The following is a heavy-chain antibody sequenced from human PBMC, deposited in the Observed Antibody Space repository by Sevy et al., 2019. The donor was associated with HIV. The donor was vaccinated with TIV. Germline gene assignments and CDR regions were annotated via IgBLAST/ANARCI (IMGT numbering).Heavy chain of an antibody. D-gene: IGHD6-6*01. CDR1: GFTFSSYS. CDR3: AREEARPDYYYYYGMDV. V-gene: IGHV3-21*01. CDR2: ISSSSSYI. J-gene: IGHJ6*02. Sequence: GGSLRLSCAASGFTFSSYSMNWVRQAPGKGLEWVSSISSSSSYIYYADSVKGRFTISRDNAKNSLYLQMNSLRAEDTAVYYCAREEARPDYYYYYGMDVWGQGTTVTVSS.